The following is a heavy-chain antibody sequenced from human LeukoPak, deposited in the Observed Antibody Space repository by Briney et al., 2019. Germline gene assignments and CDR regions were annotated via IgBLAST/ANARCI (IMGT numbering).Heavy chain of an antibody. CDR2: TYYSGST. CDR3: ARGSSLHYDFWSGYSGYYYYGMDV. CDR1: GGSVSSGSYY. J-gene: IGHJ6*02. V-gene: IGHV4-61*01. Sequence: SETLSLTCTVSGGSVSSGSYYWSWIRQPPGKGLEWIGYTYYSGSTNYNPSLKSRVTISVDTSKNQFSLKLSSVTAADTAVYYCARGSSLHYDFWSGYSGYYYYGMDVWGRGTTVTVSS. D-gene: IGHD3-3*01.